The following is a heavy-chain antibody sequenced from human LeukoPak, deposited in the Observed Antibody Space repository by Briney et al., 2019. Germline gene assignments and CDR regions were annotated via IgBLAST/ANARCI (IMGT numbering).Heavy chain of an antibody. Sequence: GGSLRLSCAASGFTVSSNYMSWVRQAPGKGLEWVSVIYSGGSTNYSDSVKGRFTISRDNAKNSVYLQMNSLRAEDTAVYYCARDAPAGGKPEYFFDYWGQGTLVTVSS. J-gene: IGHJ4*02. CDR3: ARDAPAGGKPEYFFDY. D-gene: IGHD2/OR15-2a*01. V-gene: IGHV3-53*01. CDR1: GFTVSSNY. CDR2: IYSGGST.